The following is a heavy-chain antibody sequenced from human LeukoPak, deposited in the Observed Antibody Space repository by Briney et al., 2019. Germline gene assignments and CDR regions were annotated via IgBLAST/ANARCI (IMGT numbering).Heavy chain of an antibody. V-gene: IGHV4-4*07. CDR1: GGSISSYY. Sequence: SETLSLTCTVSGGSISSYYWSWIRQPAGQGLEWIGHIYTSGSTNHNPSLKSRVTMSVDTSKNQSSLKLSSVTAADTAVYYCGRLYNYYMDVWGKGTTVTVSS. D-gene: IGHD3-10*01. CDR3: GRLYNYYMDV. CDR2: IYTSGST. J-gene: IGHJ6*03.